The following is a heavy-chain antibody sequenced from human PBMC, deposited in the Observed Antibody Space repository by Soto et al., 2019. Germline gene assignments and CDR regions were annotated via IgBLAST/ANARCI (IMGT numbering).Heavy chain of an antibody. V-gene: IGHV4-59*02. CDR1: GGSVSSYY. CDR2: IYYSGST. D-gene: IGHD2-2*03. CDR3: AILNGYCSSTSCYGAFDY. Sequence: SETLSLTCTVSGGSVSSYYWSWIRQSPGKGLEWIGYIYYSGSTYYNPSLKSRVTISVDTSKNQFSLKLSSVTAADTAVYYCAILNGYCSSTSCYGAFDYWGQGTLVTVSS. J-gene: IGHJ4*02.